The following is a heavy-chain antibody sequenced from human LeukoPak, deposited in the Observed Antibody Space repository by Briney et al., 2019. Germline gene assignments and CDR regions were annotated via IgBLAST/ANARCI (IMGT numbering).Heavy chain of an antibody. CDR3: TRNSGWYGVS. CDR2: INWNSGSR. J-gene: IGHJ4*02. CDR1: GFTFDDYG. V-gene: IGHV3-20*04. D-gene: IGHD6-19*01. Sequence: GGSLRLSCAASGFTFDDYGMSWVRQGPGKGLEWVSGINWNSGSRGYADSVKGRFTISRDNAKNSLYLRMNSLRADDTAVYYCTRNSGWYGVSWGQGTLVSVSS.